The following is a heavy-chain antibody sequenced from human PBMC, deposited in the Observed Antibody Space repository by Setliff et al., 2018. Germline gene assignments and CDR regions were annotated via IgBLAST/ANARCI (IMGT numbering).Heavy chain of an antibody. CDR1: GDSISSSGFY. J-gene: IGHJ4*02. CDR3: TVYNTGSSKDHY. D-gene: IGHD2-8*02. V-gene: IGHV4-39*07. CDR2: INHSGST. Sequence: LSLTCPVSGDSISSSGFYWIWIRQPPGKGLEWIGEINHSGSTNYNPSLKSRVTISVDTSKNQFSLKLSSVTAADTALYYCTVYNTGSSKDHYWGQGTPVTVSS.